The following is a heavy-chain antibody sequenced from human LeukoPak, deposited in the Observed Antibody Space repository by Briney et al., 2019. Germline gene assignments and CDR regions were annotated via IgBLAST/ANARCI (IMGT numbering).Heavy chain of an antibody. CDR3: ARATNYGGGCLDY. CDR2: IKQDGSEK. Sequence: GSLRLSSAASGFTFSSYWMTWARQAPGKGLEWVAFIKQDGSEKYYVDSVKGRFTISRDNAKNSLYLQMNSLGAEDTAVYYCARATNYGGGCLDYWGQGTLVTVSS. D-gene: IGHD2-21*01. J-gene: IGHJ4*02. V-gene: IGHV3-7*01. CDR1: GFTFSSYW.